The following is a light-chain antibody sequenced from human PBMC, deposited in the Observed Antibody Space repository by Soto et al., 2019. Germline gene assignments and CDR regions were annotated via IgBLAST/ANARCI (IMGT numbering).Light chain of an antibody. CDR1: SGSIASNY. V-gene: IGLV6-57*04. Sequence: NFMLTQPHSVSESPGKTVTISCTRSSGSIASNYVQWYQQRPGSAPTTVIYEDNERPSGVPDRFSGSIDRSSNSASLTISGLKTDDEADYYCQSYDSSMDVFGSGTKVTVL. CDR3: QSYDSSMDV. J-gene: IGLJ1*01. CDR2: EDN.